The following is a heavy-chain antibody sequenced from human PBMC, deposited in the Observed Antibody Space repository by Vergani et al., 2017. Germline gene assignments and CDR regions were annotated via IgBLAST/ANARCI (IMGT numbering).Heavy chain of an antibody. V-gene: IGHV5-51*01. CDR2: IHPADSDT. J-gene: IGHJ4*02. Sequence: EVQLVQSGAEVKKPGEPLKISCQISGYSFTNYWIGWVRQMPGKGLEWMGIIHPADSDTRYSPSFQGQVTISVDKSISTAYLQRSSLRASDSAMYYCARLYGRDSGGSKDFDYWGQGTLVTGSS. D-gene: IGHD5-12*01. CDR3: ARLYGRDSGGSKDFDY. CDR1: GYSFTNYW.